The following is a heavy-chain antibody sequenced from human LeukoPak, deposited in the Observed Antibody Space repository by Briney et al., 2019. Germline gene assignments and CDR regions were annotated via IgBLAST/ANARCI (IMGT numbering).Heavy chain of an antibody. V-gene: IGHV3-30*01. CDR1: GFTFSSYA. CDR3: AREGEMATAPDY. D-gene: IGHD5-24*01. CDR2: LSYDGSNK. J-gene: IGHJ4*02. Sequence: GRSLRLSCAASGFTFSSYAMHWVRQAPGKGLEWVAVLSYDGSNKYYADSVKGRFTISRDNSKNTLYLQMNSLRAEDTAVYYCAREGEMATAPDYWGQGTLVTVSS.